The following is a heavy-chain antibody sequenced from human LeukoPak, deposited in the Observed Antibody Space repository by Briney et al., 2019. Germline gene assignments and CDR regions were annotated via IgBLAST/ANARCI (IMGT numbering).Heavy chain of an antibody. D-gene: IGHD2-2*01. J-gene: IGHJ4*02. CDR1: VVTFSNYE. CDR2: ISTGGSTI. CDR3: VRRYCSSTSCTFDY. Sequence: GGSLRLSCAGSVVTFSNYEMNWGRQAPGKGLEWLSYISTGGSTIYHADSVKGRFTISRDNANNSLYLQMNSLRPEYTALYYCVRRYCSSTSCTFDYWGQGTLVTVSS. V-gene: IGHV3-48*03.